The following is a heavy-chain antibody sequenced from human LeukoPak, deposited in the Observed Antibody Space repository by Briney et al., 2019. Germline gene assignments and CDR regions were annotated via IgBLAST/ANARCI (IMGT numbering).Heavy chain of an antibody. CDR1: GGTFSSYA. V-gene: IGHV1-69*13. D-gene: IGHD1-7*01. CDR2: IIPIFGTA. J-gene: IGHJ4*02. Sequence: SVNVSFTASGGTFSSYAISWVRQAPGQGLEWMGGIIPIFGTANYAQKFQGRVTITADESTSTAYMELSSLRSEDTAVYYCARASLTGTTSDYWGQGTLVTVSS. CDR3: ARASLTGTTSDY.